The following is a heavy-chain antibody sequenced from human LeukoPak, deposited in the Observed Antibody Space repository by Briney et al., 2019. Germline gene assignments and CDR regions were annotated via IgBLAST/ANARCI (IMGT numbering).Heavy chain of an antibody. V-gene: IGHV4-38-2*02. Sequence: PSETLSLTCTVSGSSISSSYYGAWIRQPPGKGLEWIATISHSGSTYYNPSLKSRVTISADTSQNQHSLRLNSVTVADTAVYYCARVNTVMATFDYWGQGTPVTVFS. J-gene: IGHJ4*02. CDR2: ISHSGST. D-gene: IGHD2/OR15-2a*01. CDR1: GSSISSSYY. CDR3: ARVNTVMATFDY.